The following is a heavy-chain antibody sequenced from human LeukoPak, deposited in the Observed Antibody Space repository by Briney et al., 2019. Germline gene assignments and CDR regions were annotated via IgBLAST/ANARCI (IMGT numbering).Heavy chain of an antibody. V-gene: IGHV4-4*07. CDR3: ARATNYGDFPRGAFHV. Sequence: SETLSLTCTVSGDSIANSDLYWNWHPPPAGKGLVWIVRIFFTGTNHYNPSHNRLITISVSRTKNLLSLMLTSVAAATSASYYCARATNYGDFPRGAFHVWGQGTMVTVS. CDR2: IFFTGTN. J-gene: IGHJ3*01. D-gene: IGHD4-17*01. CDR1: GDSIANSDLY.